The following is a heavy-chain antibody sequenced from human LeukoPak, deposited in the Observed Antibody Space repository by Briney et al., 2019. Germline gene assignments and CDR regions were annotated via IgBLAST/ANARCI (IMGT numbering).Heavy chain of an antibody. Sequence: SETLSLTCTVSGASVRSHYWSWIRQTPGKGLEWIGYGFYIGRTNYNPSLGSRVAISLDTSKSQFSLRLTAVTAADTAVYYCARRDGDNYDFDYWGQGILVTVSS. V-gene: IGHV4-59*02. D-gene: IGHD5-24*01. CDR2: GFYIGRT. CDR1: GASVRSHY. CDR3: ARRDGDNYDFDY. J-gene: IGHJ4*02.